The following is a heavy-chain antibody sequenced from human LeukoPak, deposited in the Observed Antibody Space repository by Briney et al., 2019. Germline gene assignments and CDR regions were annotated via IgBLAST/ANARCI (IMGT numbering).Heavy chain of an antibody. V-gene: IGHV4-59*01. CDR1: GGSISSYY. J-gene: IGHJ4*02. D-gene: IGHD2-15*01. Sequence: SETMSLTCTVSGGSISSYYWNWIRQPPGKGLEWIGYIYYSGSTNYNPSLKSRVTISVDTSKNQFSLKLSSVTAADTAVYYCARWGADCSGGSCYSKRPAKRTFDYWGQGTLVTVSS. CDR2: IYYSGST. CDR3: ARWGADCSGGSCYSKRPAKRTFDY.